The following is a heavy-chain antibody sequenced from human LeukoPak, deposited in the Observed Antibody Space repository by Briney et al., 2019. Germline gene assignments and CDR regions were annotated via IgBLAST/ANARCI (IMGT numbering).Heavy chain of an antibody. CDR1: GFTFSSYA. V-gene: IGHV3-30-3*01. CDR3: ARGARFTVRGVYYFDY. D-gene: IGHD3-10*01. J-gene: IGHJ4*02. Sequence: GGSLRLSCAASGFTFSSYAMHWVRQAPGKGLEWVAVISYDGNNKYYADSVKGRFTISRDNSKNTLYLQMNSLRAEDMAVYYCARGARFTVRGVYYFDYWGQGTLVTVSS. CDR2: ISYDGNNK.